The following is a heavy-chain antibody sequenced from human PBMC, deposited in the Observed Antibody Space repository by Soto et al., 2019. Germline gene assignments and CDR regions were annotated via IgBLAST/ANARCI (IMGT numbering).Heavy chain of an antibody. D-gene: IGHD2-15*01. CDR3: ARDLVVVAATGAPFYYGMDV. CDR1: GGSISSGGYY. Sequence: PSETLSLTCTVSGGSISSGGYYWSWIRQHPGKGLEWIGYIYYSGSTYYNPSLKSRVTISVDTSKNQFSLKLSSVTAADTAVYYCARDLVVVAATGAPFYYGMDVWGQGTTVTVSS. V-gene: IGHV4-31*03. J-gene: IGHJ6*02. CDR2: IYYSGST.